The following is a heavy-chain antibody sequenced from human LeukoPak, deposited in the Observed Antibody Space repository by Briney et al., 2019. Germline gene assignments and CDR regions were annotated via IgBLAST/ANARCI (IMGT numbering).Heavy chain of an antibody. Sequence: GGSLRLSCTASGFTFSNYAMTWVRQAPGKGLEWVSAISANTGRTYYADSVKGRFAVSRDSSKNTLYLQVSSLRVADTAVYYCAKGDSSGWPYYFDYWGQGALVTVSS. CDR3: AKGDSSGWPYYFDY. CDR2: ISANTGRT. V-gene: IGHV3-23*01. D-gene: IGHD6-19*01. J-gene: IGHJ4*02. CDR1: GFTFSNYA.